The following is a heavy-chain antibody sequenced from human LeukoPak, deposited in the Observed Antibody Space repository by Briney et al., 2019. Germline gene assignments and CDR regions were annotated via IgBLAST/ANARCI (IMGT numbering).Heavy chain of an antibody. D-gene: IGHD3-10*02. J-gene: IGHJ3*02. CDR2: MSGNSNAT. CDR3: ARDPTVDYVLDAFDI. Sequence: GGSLRLSRATSGFTFNNYGLSWVRQAPGKGLEWVAAMSGNSNATYYADSVEGRFTISRDSSKNTLYVQMNSLRVEDTAVYYCARDPTVDYVLDAFDIWGQGTMVTVSS. CDR1: GFTFNNYG. V-gene: IGHV3-23*01.